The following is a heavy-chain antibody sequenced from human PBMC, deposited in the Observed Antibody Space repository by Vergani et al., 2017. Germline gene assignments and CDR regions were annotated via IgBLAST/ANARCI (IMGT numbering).Heavy chain of an antibody. Sequence: EVQLVQSGAEVKKPGESLTISCKGSGYSFTSYWIGWVRQMPGKGLEWVGIIYPDDSDTRYSPSFQGQVTISADKSISTAYVQWSSLKSSDTAIYYCARQFSWSGSSHYGMDVWGQGTTVTVSS. D-gene: IGHD3-3*01. V-gene: IGHV5-51*01. J-gene: IGHJ6*02. CDR2: IYPDDSDT. CDR1: GYSFTSYW. CDR3: ARQFSWSGSSHYGMDV.